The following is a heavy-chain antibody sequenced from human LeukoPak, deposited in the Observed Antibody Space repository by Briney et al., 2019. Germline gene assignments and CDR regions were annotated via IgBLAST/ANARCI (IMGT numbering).Heavy chain of an antibody. J-gene: IGHJ4*02. Sequence: PSETLSLTCAVYGGSFSGYYWSWIRQPPGKGLEWIGEINQSGSANYSPSLKSRVTISVDTSKNQFSLKLSSVTAADTAVYYCARLNSSGCSDYWGQGTLVTVSS. CDR2: INQSGSA. CDR3: ARLNSSGCSDY. CDR1: GGSFSGYY. V-gene: IGHV4-34*01. D-gene: IGHD6-19*01.